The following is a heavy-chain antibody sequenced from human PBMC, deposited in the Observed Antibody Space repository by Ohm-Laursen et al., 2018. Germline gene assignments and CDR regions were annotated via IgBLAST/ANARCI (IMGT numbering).Heavy chain of an antibody. Sequence: ETLSLTCTVSGGSISSGGYYWSWVRQAPGKGLEWVSAISGSGGSTYYADSVKGRFTISRDNSKNTLYLQMNSLRAEDTAIYYCVKGRLAGAFDYWGQGTLVTVSS. D-gene: IGHD2-15*01. J-gene: IGHJ4*02. CDR3: VKGRLAGAFDY. CDR2: ISGSGGST. CDR1: GGSISSGGYY. V-gene: IGHV3-23*01.